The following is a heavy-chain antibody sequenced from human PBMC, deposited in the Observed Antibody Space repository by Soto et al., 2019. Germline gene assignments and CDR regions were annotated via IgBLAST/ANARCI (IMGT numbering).Heavy chain of an antibody. Sequence: SETLSLTCAVSGGSMSSNVYSWSWIRQPPGKGLEWIGYIYHSGSPYYKPSLKSRVTMSVDRSENQFSLNLSSVTAADTAVYYCASYCSSASCYKRNAFDIWGQGTMVTVSS. D-gene: IGHD2-2*02. CDR3: ASYCSSASCYKRNAFDI. CDR2: IYHSGSP. CDR1: GGSMSSNVYS. J-gene: IGHJ3*02. V-gene: IGHV4-30-2*01.